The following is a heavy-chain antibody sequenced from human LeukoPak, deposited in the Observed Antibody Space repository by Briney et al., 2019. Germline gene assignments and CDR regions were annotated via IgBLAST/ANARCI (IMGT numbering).Heavy chain of an antibody. V-gene: IGHV3-23*01. CDR2: IGGDWT. CDR1: GFIFSTYV. D-gene: IGHD2-2*01. J-gene: IGHJ4*02. CDR3: AKDGYCSSTSCYAADGFDY. Sequence: PRGSQRLSCAGSGFIFSTYVMNWVRQAPGRGLEWVSAIGGDWTQYANSVKGRFTISRDNSKNTLYLQMNSLRAEDTAVYYCAKDGYCSSTSCYAADGFDYWGQGTLVTVSS.